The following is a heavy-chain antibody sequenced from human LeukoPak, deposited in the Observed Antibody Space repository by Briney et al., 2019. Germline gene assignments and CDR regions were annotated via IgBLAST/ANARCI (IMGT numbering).Heavy chain of an antibody. CDR3: ARNWDYFDY. CDR1: GYSFTGYY. D-gene: IGHD7-27*01. V-gene: IGHV1-2*02. CDR2: INPNYGDT. Sequence: GASVTVSCKPSGYSFTGYYMHWVRQAPGQGLEWMGWINPNYGDTTYAQKFQGRVTMTRDTSISTAYMELSGLVSDDTAVYYCARNWDYFDYWGQGTLVTVSS. J-gene: IGHJ4*02.